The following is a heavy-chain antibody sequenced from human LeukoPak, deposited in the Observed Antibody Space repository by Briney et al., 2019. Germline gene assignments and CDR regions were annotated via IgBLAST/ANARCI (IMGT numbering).Heavy chain of an antibody. Sequence: AAVKVFCKGSGYTFTSYGISGVGQAPGQRLEGMGWISAYNGNTNYAPKLQGRVTMTTDTSTSTAYMELRSLRSDDTAVYYCARVSFQGYFDYWGQGTLVTVSS. CDR1: GYTFTSYG. J-gene: IGHJ4*02. V-gene: IGHV1-18*01. D-gene: IGHD3-16*02. CDR2: ISAYNGNT. CDR3: ARVSFQGYFDY.